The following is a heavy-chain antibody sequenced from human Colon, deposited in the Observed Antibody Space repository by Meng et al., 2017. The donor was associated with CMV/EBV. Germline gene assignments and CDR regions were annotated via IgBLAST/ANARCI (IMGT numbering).Heavy chain of an antibody. D-gene: IGHD1-14*01. V-gene: IGHV1-69*05. CDR1: GGTFSSYA. CDR2: IIPIFGTA. CDR3: ARGNPVHYYYYGMDV. J-gene: IGHJ6*02. Sequence: SVKVSCKASGGTFSSYAFSWVRQAPGQGLEWMGGIIPIFGTANYAQKFQGRVTITTDESTSTAYMELSSLRSEDTAVYYCARGNPVHYYYYGMDVWGQGTTVTVSS.